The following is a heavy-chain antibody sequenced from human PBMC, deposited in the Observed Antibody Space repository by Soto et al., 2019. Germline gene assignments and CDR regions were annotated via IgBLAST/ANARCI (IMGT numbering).Heavy chain of an antibody. CDR1: GFTFGDYA. J-gene: IGHJ4*02. CDR3: TRGRRGIVVVPAALPSDY. CDR2: IRSKAYGGTT. D-gene: IGHD2-2*01. V-gene: IGHV3-49*03. Sequence: GGSLRLSCTASGFTFGDYAMSWFRQAPGKGLEWVGFIRSKAYGGTTEYAASVKGRFTISRDDSKSIAYLQMNSLKTEDTAVYYCTRGRRGIVVVPAALPSDYWGQGTLVTVSS.